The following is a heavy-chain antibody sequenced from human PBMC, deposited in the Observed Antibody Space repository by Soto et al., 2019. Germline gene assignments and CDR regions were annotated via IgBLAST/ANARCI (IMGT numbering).Heavy chain of an antibody. D-gene: IGHD2-21*01. J-gene: IGHJ4*02. CDR3: TRGGDPYKTGH. Sequence: SSETLSLTCTVPGGSVHIATHYWSWIRQPQGKGLAWIGLIHYSGSTNYNPSLKGRVTMSVDTSKNQFSLKLTSVNTADTAIYYCTRGGDPYKTGHWGEGTLVTVS. V-gene: IGHV4-61*01. CDR2: IHYSGST. CDR1: GGSVHIATHY.